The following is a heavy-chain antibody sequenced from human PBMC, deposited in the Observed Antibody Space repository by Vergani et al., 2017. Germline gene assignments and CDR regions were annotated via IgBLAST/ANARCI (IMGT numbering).Heavy chain of an antibody. CDR1: GFTFNQYG. V-gene: IGHV3-33*06. D-gene: IGHD2-21*02. J-gene: IGHJ4*02. CDR2: TWYDGNNK. Sequence: QVQLVESGGGVVQPGRSLRLSCAAPGFTFNQYGMHWVRQAPGKGLEWVAVTWYDGNNKQYADSVKGRFTVSRDNSKDILYLQMDSLRSEDTALYYCAKYLRDSTDRLPDSWGPGTLVIVSS. CDR3: AKYLRDSTDRLPDS.